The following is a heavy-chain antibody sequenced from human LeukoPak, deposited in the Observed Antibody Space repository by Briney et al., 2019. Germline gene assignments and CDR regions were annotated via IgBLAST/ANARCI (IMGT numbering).Heavy chain of an antibody. J-gene: IGHJ4*02. CDR2: IWCDGGNT. D-gene: IGHD3-22*01. Sequence: GGSLRLSCAASGFTFSSYGMHWVRQAPGKGLEWVAAIWCDGGNTYYADSVKGRFTIYRDNSKNTPYLQTNSLRAEDTAVYYCASAYDSSGYYYPDRYWGQGTLVTVSS. CDR1: GFTFSSYG. V-gene: IGHV3-33*01. CDR3: ASAYDSSGYYYPDRY.